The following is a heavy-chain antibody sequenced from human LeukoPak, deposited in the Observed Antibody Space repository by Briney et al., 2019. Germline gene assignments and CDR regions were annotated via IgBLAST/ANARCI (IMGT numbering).Heavy chain of an antibody. Sequence: GESLKISCKGSGYSFTSYWIGWGRQLPGKGLEWMVSIYPGDTDTRYSPSFQGHVTISDDKSISTAYLQWSSLKASDTALYYCARILNKWFRTTYYYYGMDVWGQGTTVTVSS. V-gene: IGHV5-51*01. J-gene: IGHJ6*02. CDR1: GYSFTSYW. D-gene: IGHD3-22*01. CDR2: IYPGDTDT. CDR3: ARILNKWFRTTYYYYGMDV.